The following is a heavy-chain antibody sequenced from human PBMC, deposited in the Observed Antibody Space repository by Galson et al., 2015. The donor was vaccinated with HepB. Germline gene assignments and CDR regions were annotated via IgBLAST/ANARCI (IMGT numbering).Heavy chain of an antibody. CDR3: AKGMGGYDFWSGYYIDY. D-gene: IGHD3-3*01. J-gene: IGHJ4*02. CDR1: GFTFSSYA. V-gene: IGHV3-23*01. Sequence: LRLSCAASGFTFSSYAMSWVRPAPGKGLEWVSAISGSGGSTYYADSVKGRFTISRDNSKNTLYLQMNSLRAEDTAVYYCAKGMGGYDFWSGYYIDYWGQGTLVTVSS. CDR2: ISGSGGST.